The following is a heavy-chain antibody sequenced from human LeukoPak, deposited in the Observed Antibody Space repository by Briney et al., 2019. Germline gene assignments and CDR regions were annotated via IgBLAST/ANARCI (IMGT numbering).Heavy chain of an antibody. V-gene: IGHV4-34*01. CDR3: ARDSPYSSGWGGGYYFDY. D-gene: IGHD6-19*01. J-gene: IGHJ4*02. CDR1: GGSSSGYY. Sequence: PSETLSLTCAVYGGSSSGYYWGWIRQPPGKGLEWIGSIYYSGSTYYNPSLKSRVTISVDTSKNQFSLKLSSVTAADTAVYYCARDSPYSSGWGGGYYFDYWGQGTLVTVSS. CDR2: IYYSGST.